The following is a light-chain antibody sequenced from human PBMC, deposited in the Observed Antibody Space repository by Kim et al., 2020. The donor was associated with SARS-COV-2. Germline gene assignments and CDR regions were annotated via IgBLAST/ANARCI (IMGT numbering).Light chain of an antibody. CDR2: EDN. V-gene: IGLV6-57*03. CDR3: QSYDSSNQV. J-gene: IGLJ2*01. Sequence: QTVTISCTRSSGSIASNYVQWYRQRPGSAPTTVIYEDNQRPSGVPDRFSGSIDSSSNSASLTISGLKTEDEADYYCQSYDSSNQVFGGGTQLTVL. CDR1: SGSIASNY.